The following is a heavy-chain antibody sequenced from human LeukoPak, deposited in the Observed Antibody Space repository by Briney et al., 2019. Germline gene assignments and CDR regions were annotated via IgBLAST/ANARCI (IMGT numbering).Heavy chain of an antibody. D-gene: IGHD6-25*01. CDR3: ARARLRYNWFDP. J-gene: IGHJ5*02. Sequence: GGSLRLSCAASGFTFSSYIMNWVRQAPGKGLEWVSSISSSSSYIYYADSVKGRFTISRDNAKNSLYLQMNSLRAEDTAVYYCARARLRYNWFDPWGQGTLVTVSS. V-gene: IGHV3-21*01. CDR1: GFTFSSYI. CDR2: ISSSSSYI.